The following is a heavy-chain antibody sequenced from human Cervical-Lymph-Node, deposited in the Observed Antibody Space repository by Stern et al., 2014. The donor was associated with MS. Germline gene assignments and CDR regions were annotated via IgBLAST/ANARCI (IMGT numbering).Heavy chain of an antibody. J-gene: IGHJ6*02. D-gene: IGHD3-22*01. CDR3: STEYHYCGLDV. CDR1: GYTFSSAW. V-gene: IGHV3-15*01. Sequence: QMVESGGGLVKPGGSLKLSCEASGYTFSSAWLSWVRQAPGKGLEGVGRIKSKTDDKRPDYAAPVKGRFTISKDESKNTLYLLMNALKTEDTAVYYCSTEYHYCGLDVWGQGTTVTVSS. CDR2: IKSKTDDKRP.